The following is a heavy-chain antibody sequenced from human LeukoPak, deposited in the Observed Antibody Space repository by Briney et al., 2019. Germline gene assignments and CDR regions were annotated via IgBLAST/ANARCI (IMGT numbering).Heavy chain of an antibody. V-gene: IGHV4-34*01. CDR2: INHSGST. D-gene: IGHD3-22*01. J-gene: IGHJ4*02. CDR1: GGSFSGYY. CDR3: ASSYYDSSGYYSDY. Sequence: PSETLSLTCAVYGGSFSGYYWSWIRRPPGKGLEWIGEINHSGSTNYNPSLKSRVTISVDTSKNQFSLKLSSVTAADTAVYYCASSYYDSSGYYSDYWGQGTLVTVSS.